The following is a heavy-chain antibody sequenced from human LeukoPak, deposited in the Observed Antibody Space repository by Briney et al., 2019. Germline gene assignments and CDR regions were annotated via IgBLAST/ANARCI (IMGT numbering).Heavy chain of an antibody. V-gene: IGHV3-9*03. D-gene: IGHD3-22*01. CDR1: GFTFDDYA. CDR2: ISWNSGSI. J-gene: IGHJ3*02. CDR3: AKGISRGYPDAFDI. Sequence: PGRSLRLSCAASGFTFDDYAMHWVRQAPGKGLEWVSGISWNSGSIGYADSVKGRFTISRDNAKNSLYLQMNSLRAEDMALYYCAKGISRGYPDAFDIWGQGTMVTVSS.